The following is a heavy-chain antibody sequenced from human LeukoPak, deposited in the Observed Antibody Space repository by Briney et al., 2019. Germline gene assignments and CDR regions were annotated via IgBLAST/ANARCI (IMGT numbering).Heavy chain of an antibody. CDR1: GASISSGGYS. D-gene: IGHD3-22*01. CDR2: IYHSGST. V-gene: IGHV4-30-2*01. CDR3: ARGGSGYYLDY. J-gene: IGHJ4*02. Sequence: SETLSLTCAVSGASISSGGYSWSWIRQPPGKGLEWIGYIYHSGSTFYNPSLKSRLTISIDRSKNQFSLKLNSVTAADTAEYYCARGGSGYYLDYWGQGTLVTVSS.